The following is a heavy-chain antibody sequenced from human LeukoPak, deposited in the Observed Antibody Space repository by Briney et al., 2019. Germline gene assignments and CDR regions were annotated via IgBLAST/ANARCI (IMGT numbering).Heavy chain of an antibody. J-gene: IGHJ5*02. CDR3: ARASAYGDYGFDP. Sequence: ASVKVSCKASGYTFTSYDINWVRQATGQGLEWMGWMNPNSGNTGYAQKFQGRVTITRNTSISTAYMELSSLRSEDAAVYYCARASAYGDYGFDPWGQGTLVTVSS. V-gene: IGHV1-8*03. D-gene: IGHD4-17*01. CDR2: MNPNSGNT. CDR1: GYTFTSYD.